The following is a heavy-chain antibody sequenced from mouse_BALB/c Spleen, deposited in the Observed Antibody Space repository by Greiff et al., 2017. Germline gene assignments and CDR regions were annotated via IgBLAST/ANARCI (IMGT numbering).Heavy chain of an antibody. Sequence: EVKLMESGAELVKPGASVKLSCTASGFNIKDTYMHWVKQRPEQGLEWIGRIDPANGNTKYDPKFQGKATITADTSSNTAYLQLSSLTSEDTAVYYCARGARGYAMDYWGQGTSVTVSS. J-gene: IGHJ4*01. CDR1: GFNIKDTY. CDR2: IDPANGNT. V-gene: IGHV14-3*02. CDR3: ARGARGYAMDY. D-gene: IGHD3-1*01.